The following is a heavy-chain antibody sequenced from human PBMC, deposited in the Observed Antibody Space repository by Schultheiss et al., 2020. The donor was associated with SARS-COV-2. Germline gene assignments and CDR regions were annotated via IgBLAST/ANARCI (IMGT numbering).Heavy chain of an antibody. CDR1: GFTFSSYW. V-gene: IGHV3-53*01. CDR2: IYSGGST. CDR3: AKEGSDYYGSGSP. J-gene: IGHJ5*02. D-gene: IGHD3-10*01. Sequence: GGSLRLSCAASGFTFSSYWMHWVRQAPGKGLEWVSLIYSGGSTYYADSVKGRFTISRDNSKNTLYLQMNSLRAEDTAVYYCAKEGSDYYGSGSPWGQGTLVTVSS.